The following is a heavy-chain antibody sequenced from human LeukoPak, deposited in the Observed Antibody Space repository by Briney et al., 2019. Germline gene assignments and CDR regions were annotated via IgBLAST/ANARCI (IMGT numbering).Heavy chain of an antibody. CDR2: ITASGGNT. Sequence: GGSLRLPCAASGFTFSSYAMGWVRQAPGKGLEWVSAITASGGNTYYADSVKGRFTISRDNSKNTLYLQVNSLRAEDTAVYYCAKGNGYSYGRYYFDYWGQGTLVTVSS. J-gene: IGHJ4*02. D-gene: IGHD5-18*01. CDR3: AKGNGYSYGRYYFDY. V-gene: IGHV3-23*01. CDR1: GFTFSSYA.